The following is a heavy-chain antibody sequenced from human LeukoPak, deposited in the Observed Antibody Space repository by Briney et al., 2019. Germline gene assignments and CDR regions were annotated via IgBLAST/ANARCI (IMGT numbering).Heavy chain of an antibody. CDR3: AKEALAGFDS. CDR1: GFTFSSYW. V-gene: IGHV3-20*04. J-gene: IGHJ4*02. Sequence: GGSLRLSCAASGFTFSSYWMSWVRQAPGKGLEWVSGINWNGGSTGYADSVKGRFTISRDNSKNTLFLQMSSLRAEDTAVYYCAKEALAGFDSWGQGTLVTVSS. CDR2: INWNGGST. D-gene: IGHD6-19*01.